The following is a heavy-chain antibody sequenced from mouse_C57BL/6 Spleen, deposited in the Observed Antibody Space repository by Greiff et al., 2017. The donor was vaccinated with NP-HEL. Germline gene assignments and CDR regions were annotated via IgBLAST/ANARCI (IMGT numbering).Heavy chain of an antibody. CDR1: GYTFTDYE. V-gene: IGHV1-15*01. CDR3: TRSPRIYYSRDFDV. Sequence: VKLVESGAELVRPGASVTLSCKASGYTFTDYEMHWVKQTPVHGLEWIGAIDPETGGTAYNQKFKGKAILTADKSSSTAYMELRSLTSEDSAVYYCTRSPRIYYSRDFDVWGTGTTVTVSS. CDR2: IDPETGGT. J-gene: IGHJ1*03. D-gene: IGHD1-1*01.